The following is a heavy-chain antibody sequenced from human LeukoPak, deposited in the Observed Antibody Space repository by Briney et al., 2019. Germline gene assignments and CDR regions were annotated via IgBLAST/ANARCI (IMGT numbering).Heavy chain of an antibody. CDR1: GFTFSNYA. CDR3: ARQLGYCSDGTCYFDY. Sequence: GGSLRLPCAASGFTFSNYAMSWARQTPGKGLEWVSAINAAGDNTYYADSVKGRFTISRDNSKNTLYVQMNSLRAEDTAIYYCARQLGYCSDGTCYFDYWGQGTLVTVSS. J-gene: IGHJ4*02. CDR2: INAAGDNT. D-gene: IGHD2-15*01. V-gene: IGHV3-23*01.